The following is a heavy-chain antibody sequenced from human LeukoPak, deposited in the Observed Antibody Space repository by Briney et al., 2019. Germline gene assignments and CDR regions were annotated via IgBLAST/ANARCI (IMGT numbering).Heavy chain of an antibody. V-gene: IGHV4-34*01. D-gene: IGHD3-10*01. CDR2: INHSGST. J-gene: IGHJ4*02. CDR1: GGSFSGYY. CDR3: ASGGYGSGSYYFDY. Sequence: SETLSLTCAVYGGSFSGYYWSWIRQPPGEGLEWIGEINHSGSTNYNPSLKSRVTISVDTSKNQFSLKLSSVTAADTAVYYCASGGYGSGSYYFDYWGQGTLVTVSS.